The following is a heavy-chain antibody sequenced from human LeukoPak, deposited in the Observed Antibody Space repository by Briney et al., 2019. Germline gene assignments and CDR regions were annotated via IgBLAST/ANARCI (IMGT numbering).Heavy chain of an antibody. V-gene: IGHV1-2*02. D-gene: IGHD2-2*01. CDR1: GYTFTGYY. J-gene: IGHJ4*02. Sequence: ASAKASCKASGYTFTGYYMHWVRQSPGQGLEWMGWINPNSGGTNYAQKFQGRVTMTRDTSISTAYMELSRLRSDDTAVYYCARGKWFVPAAPDYWGQGTLVTVSS. CDR2: INPNSGGT. CDR3: ARGKWFVPAAPDY.